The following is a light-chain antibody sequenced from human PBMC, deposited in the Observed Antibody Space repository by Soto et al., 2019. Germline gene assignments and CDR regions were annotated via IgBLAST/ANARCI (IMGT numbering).Light chain of an antibody. CDR2: DAS. CDR1: QSVSSY. V-gene: IGKV3-11*01. Sequence: EIVLTQSPAILSSSPGERATLSCRASQSVSSYLAWYQQKPGQAPRLLIYDASNRATGIPARFSGSGSGTDFTLTISSLEPEDFAVYYCQQRSNWPPKITFGQGTRLEIK. J-gene: IGKJ5*01. CDR3: QQRSNWPPKIT.